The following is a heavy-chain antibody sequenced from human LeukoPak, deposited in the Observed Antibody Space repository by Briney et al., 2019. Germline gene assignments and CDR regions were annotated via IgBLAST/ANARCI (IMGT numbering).Heavy chain of an antibody. CDR1: GFTFSSYA. D-gene: IGHD6-19*01. CDR3: ARDVDSSGWPLSWFDP. V-gene: IGHV3-30-3*01. J-gene: IGHJ5*02. Sequence: GGSLRLSCAASGFTFSSYAMHWVRQAPGKGLEWVAVISYDGSNKYYADSVKGRFTISRDNSKNTLYLQMNSLRAEDTAVYYCARDVDSSGWPLSWFDPWGQGTLVTVSS. CDR2: ISYDGSNK.